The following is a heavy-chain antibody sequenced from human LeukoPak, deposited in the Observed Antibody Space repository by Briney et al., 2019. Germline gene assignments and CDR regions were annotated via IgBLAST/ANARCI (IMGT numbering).Heavy chain of an antibody. Sequence: ASVKVSCKASGYTFTGYYMHWVRQAPGQGLEWMGWINPNSGGTNYAQKFQGRVTMTRDTSISTAYMELSSLRSEDTAVYYCARGYCSGGSCYGGDWFDPWGQGTLVTVSS. CDR2: INPNSGGT. CDR1: GYTFTGYY. CDR3: ARGYCSGGSCYGGDWFDP. D-gene: IGHD2-15*01. V-gene: IGHV1-2*02. J-gene: IGHJ5*02.